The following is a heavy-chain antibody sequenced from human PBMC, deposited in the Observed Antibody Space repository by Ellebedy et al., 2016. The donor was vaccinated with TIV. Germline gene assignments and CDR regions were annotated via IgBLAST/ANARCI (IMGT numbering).Heavy chain of an antibody. CDR3: VRGTGDNMIGLKGWFDP. V-gene: IGHV4-59*11. D-gene: IGHD3-16*01. Sequence: MPSETLSLTFTVSGCSLSSHFWSWIRQPPRKGLEWIGRIYDTGVTNYSPSLKSRVTMSIDTSKNQFSLQLSSLTAADTAGYYCVRGTGDNMIGLKGWFDPWGQGTLVTVSS. CDR2: IYDTGVT. CDR1: GCSLSSHF. J-gene: IGHJ5*02.